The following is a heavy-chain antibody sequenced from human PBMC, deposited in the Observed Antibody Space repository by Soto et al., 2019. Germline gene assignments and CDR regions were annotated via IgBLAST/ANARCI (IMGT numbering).Heavy chain of an antibody. CDR2: IFYSGST. J-gene: IGHJ5*02. CDR1: GDSISRGSYY. V-gene: IGHV4-39*01. CDR3: ARSGGYSGYDHFFDP. Sequence: SEALSLPCTFSGDSISRGSYYWGLVRQPPVKGLEWIGNIFYSGSTLYNPSLKGRVSIDVDTSSNQFSLRLTSVTAADTAVYFCARSGGYSGYDHFFDPWGHGTLVTVSS. D-gene: IGHD5-12*01.